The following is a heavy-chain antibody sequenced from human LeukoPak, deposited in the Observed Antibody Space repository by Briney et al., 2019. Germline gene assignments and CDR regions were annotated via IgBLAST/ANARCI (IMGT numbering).Heavy chain of an antibody. CDR1: GFTFDKYS. CDR3: ARDYYRSGSYAVVF. Sequence: GGSLRLSCAASGFTFDKYSMNWVRQAPGKGLEWVSHISSASIHIYYADSVKGRFTIPRDNAKSSLYLHMTSLRAEDTALYYCARDYYRSGSYAVVFWGQGTLVTVSS. V-gene: IGHV3-48*01. D-gene: IGHD3-10*01. CDR2: ISSASIHI. J-gene: IGHJ4*02.